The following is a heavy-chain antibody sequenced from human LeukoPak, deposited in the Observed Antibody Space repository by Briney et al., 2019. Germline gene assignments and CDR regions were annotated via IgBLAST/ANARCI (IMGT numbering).Heavy chain of an antibody. CDR2: IYCSGST. J-gene: IGHJ6*03. V-gene: IGHV4-59*01. CDR3: ATIYSNYGYYMDV. CDR1: GGSISSYY. Sequence: PSETLSLTCTVSGGSISSYYWSWIRQPPGEGLEWIGYIYCSGSTNYNPSLKSRVTISIDTSRNQFSLQLSSVTAADTAVYYCATIYSNYGYYMDVWGKGPRSPSP. D-gene: IGHD4-11*01.